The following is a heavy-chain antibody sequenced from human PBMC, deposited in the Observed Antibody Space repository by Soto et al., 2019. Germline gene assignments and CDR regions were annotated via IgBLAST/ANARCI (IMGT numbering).Heavy chain of an antibody. J-gene: IGHJ4*02. D-gene: IGHD3-10*01. CDR3: ARHSESMVRGVIFRFDY. Sequence: QVQLVQSGAEVKKPGASVKVSCKASGYTFTSYGISWVRQAPGQGLEWMGWISAYNGNTNYAQKLQGRVTMTTDTSTSTAYMELRSLRSDDTAVYYCARHSESMVRGVIFRFDYWGQGTLVTVSS. CDR2: ISAYNGNT. CDR1: GYTFTSYG. V-gene: IGHV1-18*01.